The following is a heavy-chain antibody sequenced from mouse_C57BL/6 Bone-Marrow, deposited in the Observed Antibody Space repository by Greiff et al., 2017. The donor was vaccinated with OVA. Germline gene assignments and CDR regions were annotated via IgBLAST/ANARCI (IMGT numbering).Heavy chain of an antibody. CDR2: IDPETGGT. J-gene: IGHJ2*01. D-gene: IGHD1-1*01. CDR1: GYTFTDYE. Sequence: QVQLQQSGAELVRPGASVTLSCKASGYTFTDYEMHWVKQTPVHGLEWIGAIDPETGGTAYNQKFKGKAKLTAVTSASTAYMELSSLTNEDSAVYYCTRSPYYGSSYGRDYWGQGTTLTVSS. CDR3: TRSPYYGSSYGRDY. V-gene: IGHV1-15*01.